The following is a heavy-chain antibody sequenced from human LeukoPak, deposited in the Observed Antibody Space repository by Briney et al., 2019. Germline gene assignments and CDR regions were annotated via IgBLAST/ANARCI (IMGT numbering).Heavy chain of an antibody. V-gene: IGHV1-2*06. J-gene: IGHJ6*03. D-gene: IGHD3-3*01. CDR2: INPNSGGT. CDR3: ARAQTGETYDFWSGYPIYYYMDV. CDR1: GYTFTGYY. Sequence: ASVKVSCKASGYTFTGYYMHWVRQAPGQGLEWMGRINPNSGGTSYAQKFQGRVTMTRDTSISTAYMELSRLRSDDTAVYYCARAQTGETYDFWSGYPIYYYMDVWGKGTTVTVSS.